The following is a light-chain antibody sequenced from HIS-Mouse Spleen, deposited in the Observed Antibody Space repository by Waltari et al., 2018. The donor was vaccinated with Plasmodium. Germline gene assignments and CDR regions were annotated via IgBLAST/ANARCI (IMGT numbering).Light chain of an antibody. J-gene: IGLJ2*01. CDR3: QSADSSGTYRV. CDR2: KDS. CDR1: ALPKQY. V-gene: IGLV3-25*03. Sequence: SYELTQPPSVSVSPGQTARITCPGDALPKQYAYWYQQKPCQAPVLVIYKDSERPSGIPERFSGSSSGTTVTLTISGVQAEDEADYYCQSADSSGTYRVFGGGTKLTVL.